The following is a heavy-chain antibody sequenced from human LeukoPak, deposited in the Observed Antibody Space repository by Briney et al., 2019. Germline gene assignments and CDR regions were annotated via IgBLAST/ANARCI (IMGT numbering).Heavy chain of an antibody. CDR3: ARDLGPYYFDY. CDR1: GFTFSSYW. J-gene: IGHJ4*02. Sequence: GGSLRLSCAASGFTFSSYWMSWVRQAPGRGLEWVANIKQDGSEKYYVGSVKGRFTISRDNAKNSLYLQMNSLRGEDTAVYYCARDLGPYYFDYWGQGTLVTVSS. CDR2: IKQDGSEK. D-gene: IGHD3-10*01. V-gene: IGHV3-7*01.